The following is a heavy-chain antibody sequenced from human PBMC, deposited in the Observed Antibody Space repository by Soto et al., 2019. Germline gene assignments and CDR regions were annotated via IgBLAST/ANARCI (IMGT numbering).Heavy chain of an antibody. J-gene: IGHJ4*02. V-gene: IGHV3-23*01. Sequence: GGSLRLSCAVSGFTFSNHAMSWVRQAPGKGLEWVSAISTAVGAAYYADSVKGRFTISRDDSNNTLYLQMNSLRAEDTAVYYCAKDRTAAARNFDYWGQGTPVTVSS. CDR1: GFTFSNHA. D-gene: IGHD6-13*01. CDR2: ISTAVGAA. CDR3: AKDRTAAARNFDY.